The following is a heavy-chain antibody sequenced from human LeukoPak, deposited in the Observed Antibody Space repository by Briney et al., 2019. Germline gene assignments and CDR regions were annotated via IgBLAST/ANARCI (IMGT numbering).Heavy chain of an antibody. J-gene: IGHJ4*02. Sequence: GASVKVSCKASGYTFTDYTMHWLRQAPGQRLEWMGWINAGNGNTKYSQKFQGRVTITRDTSASTAYMELSSLRSEDTAVYYCARDRVPIPYYFDYWGQGTLVTVSS. CDR2: INAGNGNT. V-gene: IGHV1-3*01. CDR3: ARDRVPIPYYFDY. CDR1: GYTFTDYT. D-gene: IGHD2-2*02.